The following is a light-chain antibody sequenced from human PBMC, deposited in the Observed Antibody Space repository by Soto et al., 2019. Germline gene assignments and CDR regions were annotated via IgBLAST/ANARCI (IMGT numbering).Light chain of an antibody. CDR1: SSDVGGYNY. Sequence: QSALTQPASVSGSPGQSINISCTGTSSDVGGYNYVSWYQQNPGKAPTLMISDVSNRPSGISHRFSGSKSGNTASLTISGLQTEDEADYYCSLFPSRTSLVFGTGTKLTV. CDR2: DVS. CDR3: SLFPSRTSLV. J-gene: IGLJ1*01. V-gene: IGLV2-14*01.